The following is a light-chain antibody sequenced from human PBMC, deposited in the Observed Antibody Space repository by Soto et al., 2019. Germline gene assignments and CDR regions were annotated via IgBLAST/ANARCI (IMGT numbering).Light chain of an antibody. CDR1: QSVSSN. V-gene: IGKV3-15*01. CDR2: GAS. CDR3: QQYNNWPLT. J-gene: IGKJ4*01. Sequence: GASATLNCRASQSVSSNLAWYQQKPGQAPRLLIYGASTRATGIPARFSGSGSGTEFTLTISRLLSEDFAVYYCQQYNNWPLTFGGGTKVDIK.